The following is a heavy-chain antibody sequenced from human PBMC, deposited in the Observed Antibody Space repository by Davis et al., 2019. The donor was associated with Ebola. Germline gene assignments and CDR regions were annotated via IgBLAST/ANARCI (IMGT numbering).Heavy chain of an antibody. CDR2: IKSKTDGGTT. CDR1: GFTFSGSA. J-gene: IGHJ4*02. D-gene: IGHD3-10*01. CDR3: TTDARGNY. Sequence: GESLKISCAASGFTFSGSAMHWVRQAPGKGLEWVGRIKSKTDGGTTDYAAPVKGRFTISRDDSKNTLYLQMNSLKTEDTAVYYCTTDARGNYWGQGTLVTVSS. V-gene: IGHV3-15*01.